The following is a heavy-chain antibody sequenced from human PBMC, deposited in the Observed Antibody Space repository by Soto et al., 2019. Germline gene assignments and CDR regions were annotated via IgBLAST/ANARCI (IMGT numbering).Heavy chain of an antibody. J-gene: IGHJ6*03. V-gene: IGHV2-70*11. CDR2: IDWDDDK. CDR3: ARIRGLLRHRVYYYMDV. D-gene: IGHD4-17*01. CDR1: GFSLSTSGMC. Sequence: SGPTLVNPTQTLTLTCNFSGFSLSTSGMCVRCIRQPPGKALEWLARIDWDDDKYYSTSLKTRLTISKDTSKNQVVLTMTNMDPVDTATYYCARIRGLLRHRVYYYMDVWGKGTTVTVSS.